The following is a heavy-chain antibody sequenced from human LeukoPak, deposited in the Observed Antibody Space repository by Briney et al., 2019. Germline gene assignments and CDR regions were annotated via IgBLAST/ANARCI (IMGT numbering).Heavy chain of an antibody. D-gene: IGHD3-22*01. V-gene: IGHV3-30*02. J-gene: IGHJ4*02. Sequence: GGSLRLSCAASGFTFSSYGMHWVRQAPGKGLEWVAFIRYDGSNKYYADSVKGRFTISRDNSKNTLYPQMNSLRAEDTAVYYCAKDYYDSSGYQRSGYWGQGTLVTVSS. CDR1: GFTFSSYG. CDR3: AKDYYDSSGYQRSGY. CDR2: IRYDGSNK.